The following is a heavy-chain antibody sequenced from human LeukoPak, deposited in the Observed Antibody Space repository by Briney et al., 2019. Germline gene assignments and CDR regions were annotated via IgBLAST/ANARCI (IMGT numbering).Heavy chain of an antibody. J-gene: IGHJ4*02. CDR1: GFTFSSYG. V-gene: IGHV3-30*18. CDR2: ISYDESNK. D-gene: IGHD3-22*01. CDR3: AKGYYDSSGYRRGKDYFDY. Sequence: QPGRSLRLSCAASGFTFSSYGMHWVRQAPGKGLEWVAVISYDESNKYYADSVKGRFTISRDNSKNTLYLQMNSLRAEDTAVYYCAKGYYDSSGYRRGKDYFDYWGQGTLVTVSS.